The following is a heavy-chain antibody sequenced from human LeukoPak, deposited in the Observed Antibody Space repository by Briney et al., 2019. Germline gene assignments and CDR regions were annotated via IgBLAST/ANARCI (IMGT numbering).Heavy chain of an antibody. CDR2: IYHSGST. CDR1: GHSISSGYY. J-gene: IGHJ4*02. V-gene: IGHV4-38-2*02. CDR3: ASVTFRLGYFDY. Sequence: PSETLSLTCTVSGHSISSGYYWGWIRQPPGKGLEWIGTIYHSGSTYYNPSLKSRVTISVDTSKNQFSLKLSSVTAADTAVYYCASVTFRLGYFDYWGQGTLVTVSS. D-gene: IGHD3-16*01.